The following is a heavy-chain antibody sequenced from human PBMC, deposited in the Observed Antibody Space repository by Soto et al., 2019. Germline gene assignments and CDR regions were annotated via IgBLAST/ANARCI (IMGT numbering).Heavy chain of an antibody. CDR1: GGTFSSYA. CDR2: IFPILGTA. J-gene: IGHJ4*02. D-gene: IGHD5-12*01. Sequence: SVKVSCKASGGTFSSYAISWVRQAPGQGLEWMGGIFPILGTANYAQKFQGRVTITADESTSTAYMELRRLRSEDTAVYSCSYRGHDAGGSFDYWGQATLVTLSS. V-gene: IGHV1-69*13. CDR3: SYRGHDAGGSFDY.